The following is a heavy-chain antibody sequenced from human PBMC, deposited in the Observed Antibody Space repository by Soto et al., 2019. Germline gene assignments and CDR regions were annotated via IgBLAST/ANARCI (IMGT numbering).Heavy chain of an antibody. V-gene: IGHV4-59*01. Sequence: SETLSLTCTVSGGSISRYYWSWIRQPPGKGLEWIGYIYYSGSTNYNPSLKSRVTISVDTSKNQFSLKLSSVTAADTAVYYCARVNCGGDCYSPDYYYYYGMDVWGQGTTVTVSS. CDR2: IYYSGST. CDR3: ARVNCGGDCYSPDYYYYYGMDV. J-gene: IGHJ6*02. CDR1: GGSISRYY. D-gene: IGHD2-21*02.